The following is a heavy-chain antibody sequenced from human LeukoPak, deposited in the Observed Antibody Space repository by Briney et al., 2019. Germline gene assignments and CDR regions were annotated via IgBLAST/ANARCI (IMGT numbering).Heavy chain of an antibody. Sequence: SETLSLTCTVSGGSISSYSWTWIRQPAGKGLEWIGRIYNSGSTDYSPSLKSRVTMSADTSKNQFSLKVTSVTAADTAVYYCARDSKDSYFHYWGQGPLVTVSS. CDR1: GGSISSYS. CDR3: ARDSKDSYFHY. CDR2: IYNSGST. J-gene: IGHJ4*02. V-gene: IGHV4-4*07.